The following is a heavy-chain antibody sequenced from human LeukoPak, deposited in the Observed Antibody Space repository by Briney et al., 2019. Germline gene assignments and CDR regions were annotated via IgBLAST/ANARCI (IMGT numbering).Heavy chain of an antibody. Sequence: PGRSLRLSCVASGFTFKSYGMHWVRQAPGKGLEWVAIIWYDGSNKYYADFVKGRFTISRDNAKNSLYLQMNSLRAEDTAVYYCARIHGDYFLDYWGQGTLVTVSS. V-gene: IGHV3-33*01. J-gene: IGHJ4*02. CDR2: IWYDGSNK. CDR1: GFTFKSYG. CDR3: ARIHGDYFLDY. D-gene: IGHD4-17*01.